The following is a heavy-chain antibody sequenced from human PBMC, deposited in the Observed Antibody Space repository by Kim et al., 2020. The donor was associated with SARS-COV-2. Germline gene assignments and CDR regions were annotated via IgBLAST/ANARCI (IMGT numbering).Heavy chain of an antibody. CDR2: ISWDAGHT. D-gene: IGHD3-10*01. CDR1: GFAFDDYP. V-gene: IGHV3-43*01. Sequence: GGSLRLSCAASGFAFDDYPMHWVRQAPGKGLEWISLISWDAGHTYYAESLRGRFTISRDNSESSLYLQLNSLRSEDTAVYYCAKSAGSGSHYRPSHIDSWSQGTLVTVSS. CDR3: AKSAGSGSHYRPSHIDS. J-gene: IGHJ4*02.